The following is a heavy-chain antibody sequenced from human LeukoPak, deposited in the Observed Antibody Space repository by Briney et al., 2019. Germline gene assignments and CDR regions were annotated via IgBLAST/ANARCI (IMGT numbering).Heavy chain of an antibody. V-gene: IGHV3-48*03. CDR3: ARNGGVPARFGESPPGATKRAVTN. Sequence: PGGSLRLSCAASGFTFSSYEMNWVRQAPGKELEWVSYISSSGSTIYYADSVKGRFTISRDNAKNSLYLQMNSLRAEDTAVYYCARNGGVPARFGESPPGATKRAVTNWGQGTLVTVSS. CDR1: GFTFSSYE. CDR2: ISSSGSTI. D-gene: IGHD3-10*01. J-gene: IGHJ4*02.